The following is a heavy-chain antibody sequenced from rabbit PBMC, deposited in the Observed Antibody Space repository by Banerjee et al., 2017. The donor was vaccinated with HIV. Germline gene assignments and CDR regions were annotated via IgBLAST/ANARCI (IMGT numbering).Heavy chain of an antibody. CDR3: ARGLSAVILKL. CDR2: IVTGSGST. Sequence: QEQLEESGGDLVKPGGTLTLTCKASGIDFSSYYMCWVRQAPGKGLEWIGCIVTGSGSTYYASWAKGRFTISKTSSTTVTLQMTSLTAADTATYFCARGLSAVILKLWGPGTLVTVS. J-gene: IGHJ4*01. D-gene: IGHD1-1*01. V-gene: IGHV1S45*01. CDR1: GIDFSSYY.